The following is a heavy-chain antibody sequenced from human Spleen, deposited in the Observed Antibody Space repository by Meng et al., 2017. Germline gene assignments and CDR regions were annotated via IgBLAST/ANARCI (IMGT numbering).Heavy chain of an antibody. J-gene: IGHJ4*02. CDR1: DDSISSYY. Sequence: QGQLQEAGPGLVKPSEALSLTCTVSDDSISSYYWNWIRLPPGKGLELICFIHHNGDTNYNPSPKSRVTISVDTSKNQFSPKLVSVTAADTAVYYCARGRRVILPYFFDNWGQGTLVTVSS. CDR3: ARGRRVILPYFFDN. CDR2: IHHNGDT. D-gene: IGHD3-10*01. V-gene: IGHV4-59*01.